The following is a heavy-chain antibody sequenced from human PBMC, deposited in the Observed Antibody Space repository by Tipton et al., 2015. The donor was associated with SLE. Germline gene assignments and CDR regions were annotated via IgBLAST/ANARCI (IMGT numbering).Heavy chain of an antibody. CDR3: ASSELSGVAATFDY. CDR1: GGSISSSSYY. V-gene: IGHV4-61*05. Sequence: TLSLTCTVSGGSISSSSYYWGWIRQPPGKGLEWIGYIYYSGSTNYNPSLKSRVTISVDTSKNQFSLKLSSVTAADTAVYYCASSELSGVAATFDYWGQGTLVTVSS. CDR2: IYYSGST. J-gene: IGHJ4*02. D-gene: IGHD2-15*01.